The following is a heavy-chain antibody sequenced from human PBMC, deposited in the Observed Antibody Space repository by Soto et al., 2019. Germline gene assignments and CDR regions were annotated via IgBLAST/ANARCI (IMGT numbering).Heavy chain of an antibody. CDR3: ARDLPPVDY. CDR1: GYTFSSYH. CDR2: ISAYNGNT. V-gene: IGHV1-18*01. J-gene: IGHJ4*02. Sequence: QIQLVQSGAEVKKPGASVKVSCKASGYTFSSYHITWVRQAPGQGLEWMGWISAYNGNTNYAQNLQGRVTMTTDPSTRTAYIALRSLSSDDTAVYYCARDLPPVDYWGQGTLVTVSS.